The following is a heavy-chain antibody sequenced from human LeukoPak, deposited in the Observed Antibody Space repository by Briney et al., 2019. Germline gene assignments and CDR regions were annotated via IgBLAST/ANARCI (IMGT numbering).Heavy chain of an antibody. Sequence: GGSLRLSCAASGFTFSSYGMHWVRQARGKGLEWVAVISYEGSNKYYADSVKGRFTISRDNSKNTLYLQMNSLRAEDTAVYYCAKDYWSGYYDYWGQGTLVTVSS. CDR1: GFTFSSYG. V-gene: IGHV3-30*18. CDR3: AKDYWSGYYDY. J-gene: IGHJ4*02. D-gene: IGHD3-3*01. CDR2: ISYEGSNK.